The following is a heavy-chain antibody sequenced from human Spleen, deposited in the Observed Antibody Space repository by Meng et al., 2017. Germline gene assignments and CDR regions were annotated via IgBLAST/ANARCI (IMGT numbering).Heavy chain of an antibody. V-gene: IGHV2-26*01. CDR3: AHSYYDSSGYYYRGAFDI. CDR2: IFSNDEK. J-gene: IGHJ3*02. CDR1: GFSLSNARMG. Sequence: SGPTLVKPTETLTLTCTVSGFSLSNARMGVSWIRQPPGKALEWLAHIFSNDEKSYSTSLKSRLTISKDTSKSQVVLTMTNMDPVDTATYYCAHSYYDSSGYYYRGAFDIWGQGTMVTVSS. D-gene: IGHD3-22*01.